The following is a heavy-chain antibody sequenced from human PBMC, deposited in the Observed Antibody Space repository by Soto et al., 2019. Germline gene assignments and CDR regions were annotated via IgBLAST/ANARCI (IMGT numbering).Heavy chain of an antibody. CDR2: IIPIFGTA. J-gene: IGHJ6*02. V-gene: IGHV1-69*13. CDR3: SRVSTLPRNPTPDV. D-gene: IGHD3-3*02. CDR1: GGTFSSYA. Sequence: GASVKVSCKASGGTFSSYAISWVRQAPGQGLEWMGGIIPIFGTANYAQKFQGRVTITADESTSTAYMELSSLRSEDTAVYYCSRVSTLPRNPTPDVWGQGTTVTVSS.